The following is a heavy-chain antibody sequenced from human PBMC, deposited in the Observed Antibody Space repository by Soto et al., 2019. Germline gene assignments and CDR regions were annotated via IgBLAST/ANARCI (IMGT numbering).Heavy chain of an antibody. V-gene: IGHV4-39*01. Sequence: QLQLQESGPGLVKPSETLSLTCTVSGGSISSSSYYWGWIRQPPGKGLEWIGSIYYSGSTYYNPSLKSRVTISVDTSKNQFSLKLSSVTAADTAVYYCARRVRITMVRGAQARGGFDYWGQGTLVTVSS. CDR3: ARRVRITMVRGAQARGGFDY. D-gene: IGHD3-10*01. CDR2: IYYSGST. J-gene: IGHJ4*02. CDR1: GGSISSSSYY.